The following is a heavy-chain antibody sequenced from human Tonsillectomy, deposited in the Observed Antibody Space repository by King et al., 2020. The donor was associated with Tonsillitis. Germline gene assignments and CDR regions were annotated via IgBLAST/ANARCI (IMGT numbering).Heavy chain of an antibody. D-gene: IGHD3-9*01. Sequence: VQLQESGPGLVKPSETLSLTCNVSGGSVSSGSYYWTWIRQPPGKGLEGFGYIFHSGSLRYNPSLKSLVTISLDTSKNQFSLNLTSVTAADTAVYFCASRHDWDDYWGQGTLVTVSS. CDR2: IFHSGSL. CDR1: GGSVSSGSYY. J-gene: IGHJ4*02. CDR3: ASRHDWDDY. V-gene: IGHV4-61*01.